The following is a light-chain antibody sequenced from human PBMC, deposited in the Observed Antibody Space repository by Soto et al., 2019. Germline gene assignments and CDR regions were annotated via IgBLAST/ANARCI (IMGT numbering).Light chain of an antibody. Sequence: EVVLTQSPGTLSLSPGERATLSCRAGQRVSSIYVAWYQQKPGQAPKVLSYRASSRATGIPDRFSGSGSGTDFTLTISRLEPEDFAVYYCQQYGSSPLTFGGGTKVDI. J-gene: IGKJ4*01. CDR1: QRVSSIY. CDR2: RAS. V-gene: IGKV3-20*01. CDR3: QQYGSSPLT.